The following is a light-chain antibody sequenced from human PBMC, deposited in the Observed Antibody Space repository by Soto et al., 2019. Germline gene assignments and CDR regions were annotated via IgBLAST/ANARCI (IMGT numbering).Light chain of an antibody. CDR3: SSYTSSSRYV. Sequence: VLPQPASVSVSPGQSSTISCTGTSSDVGGYNYVSWYQQHPGKAPKLMIYDVSNRPSGVSNRFSGSKSGNTASLTISGLQAEDEADYYCSSYTSSSRYVFGTGTKVTVL. CDR1: SSDVGGYNY. CDR2: DVS. J-gene: IGLJ1*01. V-gene: IGLV2-14*01.